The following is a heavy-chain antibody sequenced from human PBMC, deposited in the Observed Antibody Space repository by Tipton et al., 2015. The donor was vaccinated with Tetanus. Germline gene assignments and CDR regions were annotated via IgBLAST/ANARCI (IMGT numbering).Heavy chain of an antibody. CDR2: ISGSGGST. CDR1: GFTFTSYA. J-gene: IGHJ4*02. V-gene: IGHV3-23*01. D-gene: IGHD2-2*01. CDR3: AKDQGVVVPAVSYYFDY. Sequence: SLRLSCAASGFTFTSYAMSWVRQAPGKGLEWVSVISGSGGSTYYADSVKGRFTISRDNAKNSLYLQMNSLRAEDTAVYYCAKDQGVVVPAVSYYFDYWGQGTLVTVSS.